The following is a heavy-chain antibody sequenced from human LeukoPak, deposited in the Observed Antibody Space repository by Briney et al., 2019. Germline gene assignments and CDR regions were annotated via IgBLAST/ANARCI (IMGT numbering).Heavy chain of an antibody. CDR1: GGSMRSYY. Sequence: SETLSLTCTVSGGSMRSYYWSWIRQPPGKGLELIGYVYYSGTGNYNPSLESRVTILVDTSKNQFSLNLSSVTAADTAVYYCARTKSGWYYSDYWGQGTLVSVSS. CDR2: VYYSGTG. V-gene: IGHV4-59*08. J-gene: IGHJ4*02. CDR3: ARTKSGWYYSDY. D-gene: IGHD6-19*01.